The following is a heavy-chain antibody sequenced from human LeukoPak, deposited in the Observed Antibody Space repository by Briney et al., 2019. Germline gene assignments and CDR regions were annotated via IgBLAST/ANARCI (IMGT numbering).Heavy chain of an antibody. J-gene: IGHJ4*02. CDR2: VYYSGNT. V-gene: IGHV4-59*01. Sequence: SETLSLTCTVSGGSISSYYWSWVRQPPGRGLEYIGHVYYSGNTDYNPSLKSRVTMSVDTSKNQFSLRLNSVTAADTAVYYCARWYCSTTTCYYLDHWGQGTLVTVSS. CDR1: GGSISSYY. D-gene: IGHD2-2*01. CDR3: ARWYCSTTTCYYLDH.